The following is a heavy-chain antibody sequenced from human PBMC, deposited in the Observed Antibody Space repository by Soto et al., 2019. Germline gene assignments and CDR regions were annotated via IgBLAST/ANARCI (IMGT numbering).Heavy chain of an antibody. V-gene: IGHV1-58*01. Sequence: GASVKVSCKASGFTFTSSAVQWVRQARGQRLEWIGWIVVGSGNTNYAQKFQERVTITRDMSTSTAYMELSSLRSEDTANYYCARLGFEYDTSTPYYNALHYYGVDVWGQGTTVTVSS. CDR2: IVVGSGNT. CDR3: ARLGFEYDTSTPYYNALHYYGVDV. CDR1: GFTFTSSA. J-gene: IGHJ6*02. D-gene: IGHD3-9*01.